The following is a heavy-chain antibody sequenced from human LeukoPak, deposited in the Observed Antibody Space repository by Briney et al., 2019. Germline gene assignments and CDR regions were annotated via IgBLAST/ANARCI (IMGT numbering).Heavy chain of an antibody. Sequence: SQTLSLTCTVSGGSISSGSYYWSWIRQPPGKGLEWIGEINHSGSTNYNPSLKSRVTISIDTSKNQFSLQLTSVTAADTAVYYCASLILIAAGSDFWGQGNLVTVSS. V-gene: IGHV4-39*07. D-gene: IGHD6-13*01. CDR3: ASLILIAAGSDF. CDR2: INHSGST. J-gene: IGHJ4*02. CDR1: GGSISSGSYY.